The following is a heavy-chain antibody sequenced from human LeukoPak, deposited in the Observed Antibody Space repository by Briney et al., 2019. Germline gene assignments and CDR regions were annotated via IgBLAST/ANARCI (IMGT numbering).Heavy chain of an antibody. J-gene: IGHJ6*02. Sequence: ASVKVSCKASGYTFTSYGISWVRQAPGQGLEWMGWISAYNGNTNYAQKLQGRVTMTTDTSTSTAYMELRSLRSDDTAVYYCARGAYCGGDCYTNAGYYYYGTDVWGQGTTVTVSS. V-gene: IGHV1-18*01. CDR3: ARGAYCGGDCYTNAGYYYYGTDV. D-gene: IGHD2-21*02. CDR2: ISAYNGNT. CDR1: GYTFTSYG.